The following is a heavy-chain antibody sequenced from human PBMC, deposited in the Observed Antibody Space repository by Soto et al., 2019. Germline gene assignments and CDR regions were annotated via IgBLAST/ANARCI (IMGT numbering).Heavy chain of an antibody. D-gene: IGHD2-15*01. J-gene: IGHJ4*02. CDR1: GFAFSSHS. CDR2: LSSSGDKV. V-gene: IGHV3-48*01. Sequence: EVQLVESGGALVQPGGSVRLSCAASGFAFSSHSMNWVRQAPGKGREWVSYLSSSGDKVHYADSVKGRFTISRDNAKNSQYLQMSRLRVEDTAVYYWARAGQTLYCSGDYCYSLDYWGQGAQVTVSS. CDR3: ARAGQTLYCSGDYCYSLDY.